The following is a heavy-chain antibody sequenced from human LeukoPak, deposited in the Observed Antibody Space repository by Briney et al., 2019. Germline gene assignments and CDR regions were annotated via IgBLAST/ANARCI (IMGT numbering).Heavy chain of an antibody. V-gene: IGHV4-59*01. D-gene: IGHD3-22*01. CDR2: IYYSGST. J-gene: IGHJ4*02. CDR3: ARDSRYYYDSSGYYLDY. CDR1: GGSISSYY. Sequence: SETLSLTCTVSGGSISSYYWSWIRQPPGKGLEWIGYIYYSGSTNYNPSLKGRVTISVDTSKNQFSLKLSSVTAADTAVYYCARDSRYYYDSSGYYLDYWGQGTLVTVSS.